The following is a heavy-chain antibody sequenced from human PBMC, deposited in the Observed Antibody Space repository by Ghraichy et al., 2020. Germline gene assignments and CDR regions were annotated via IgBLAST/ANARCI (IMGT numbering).Heavy chain of an antibody. CDR3: AKDALRMGVGVRGVDFDY. CDR1: GFTFDDYA. Sequence: GGSLRLSCAASGFTFDDYAMHWVRQAPGKGLEWVSLISWDGGSTYYADSVKGRFTISRDNSKNSLYLQMNSLRAEDTALYYCAKDALRMGVGVRGVDFDYWGQGTLVTVSS. J-gene: IGHJ4*02. D-gene: IGHD3-10*01. V-gene: IGHV3-43D*03. CDR2: ISWDGGST.